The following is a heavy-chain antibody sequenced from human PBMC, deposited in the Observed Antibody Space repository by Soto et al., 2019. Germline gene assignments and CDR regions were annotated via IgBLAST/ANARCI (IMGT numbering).Heavy chain of an antibody. V-gene: IGHV3-49*04. CDR2: IRSKAYGGTT. Sequence: GGSLRLSCTASGFTFGDYAMSWVRQAPGKGLEWVGFIRSKAYGGTTEYAAPVKGRFTISRDDSKSIAYLQMNSLKTEDTAVYYCTAAMAFDYWGQGTLVTVS. J-gene: IGHJ4*02. CDR1: GFTFGDYA. CDR3: TAAMAFDY. D-gene: IGHD5-18*01.